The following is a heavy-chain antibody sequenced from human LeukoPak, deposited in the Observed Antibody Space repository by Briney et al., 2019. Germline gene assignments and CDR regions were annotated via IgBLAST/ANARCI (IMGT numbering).Heavy chain of an antibody. CDR1: GFTFSSYS. V-gene: IGHV3-21*04. D-gene: IGHD4-17*01. CDR3: AREAEVTRPYYYYMDV. J-gene: IGHJ6*03. CDR2: ISSSSSYI. Sequence: PGGSLRLSCAASGFTFSSYSMNWVRQAPGKGLEWVSSISSSSSYIYYADSVKGRFTISRDNAKNSLYLQMNSLRAEDTAVYYCAREAEVTRPYYYYMDVWGKGTTVTISS.